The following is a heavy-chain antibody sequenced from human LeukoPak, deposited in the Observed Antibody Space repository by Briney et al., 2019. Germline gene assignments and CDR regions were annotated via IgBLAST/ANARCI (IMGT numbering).Heavy chain of an antibody. V-gene: IGHV3-23*01. Sequence: GGSLRLSCAASGFTFSSYAMSWVRQAPGKGLEWVSVISGSGGSTYYADSVKGRFTISRDNSKNTLYLQMNSLRAEDTAVYYCAREGTAMVRGFDYWGQGTLVTVSS. CDR1: GFTFSSYA. D-gene: IGHD5-18*01. CDR2: ISGSGGST. J-gene: IGHJ4*02. CDR3: AREGTAMVRGFDY.